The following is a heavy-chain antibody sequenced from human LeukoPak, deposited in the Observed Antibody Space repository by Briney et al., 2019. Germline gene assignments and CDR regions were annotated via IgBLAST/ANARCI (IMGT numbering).Heavy chain of an antibody. Sequence: SGGSLTLSCAASGFTFSSYEMNWVRQAPGKGLEWVSYISSSGSTIYYADPVKGRFTISRDNAKNSLSLHMIRLRPEDTAVYSCVRTLQLGRPIDYWGQGTLVTVSS. CDR3: VRTLQLGRPIDY. V-gene: IGHV3-48*03. J-gene: IGHJ4*02. CDR1: GFTFSSYE. CDR2: ISSSGSTI. D-gene: IGHD5-18*01.